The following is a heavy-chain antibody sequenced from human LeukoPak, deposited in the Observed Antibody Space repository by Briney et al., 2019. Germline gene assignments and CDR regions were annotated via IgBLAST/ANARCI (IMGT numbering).Heavy chain of an antibody. J-gene: IGHJ6*03. CDR2: IDHSGST. V-gene: IGHV4-34*01. CDR3: ARDDYGSGSSSTGDDYYYYYMDV. Sequence: SETLSLTCAVYGVSFSGYYWSWIRQPPGKGLEWIGEIDHSGSTNYNPSLKSRVTISVDTSKNQFSLKLSSVTAADTAVYYCARDDYGSGSSSTGDDYYYYYMDVWGKGTTVTISS. D-gene: IGHD3-10*01. CDR1: GVSFSGYY.